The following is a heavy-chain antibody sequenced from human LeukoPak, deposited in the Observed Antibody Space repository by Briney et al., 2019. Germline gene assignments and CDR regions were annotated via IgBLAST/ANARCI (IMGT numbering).Heavy chain of an antibody. CDR1: GFTFSNYW. D-gene: IGHD1-26*01. CDR2: INQDGSAE. V-gene: IGHV3-7*01. Sequence: GGSLRLSCAASGFTFSNYWMTWVRQAPGKGLEWVANINQDGSAEYYVDSVKGRFTMSRDNAKNSVYLQMDSLRAEETAVYYCARSVGAGNNYFYYGMDVWGQGTTVTVSS. J-gene: IGHJ6*02. CDR3: ARSVGAGNNYFYYGMDV.